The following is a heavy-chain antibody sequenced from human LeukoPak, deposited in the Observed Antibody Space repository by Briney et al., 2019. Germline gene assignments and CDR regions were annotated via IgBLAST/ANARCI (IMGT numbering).Heavy chain of an antibody. CDR1: GGSFSGYY. D-gene: IGHD2-2*01. CDR2: INHSGST. CDR3: ARVILVPAAIRHGMDV. J-gene: IGHJ6*04. V-gene: IGHV4-34*01. Sequence: SETLCLTCAVYGGSFSGYYWSWIRQPPGKGLEWIGQINHSGSTNYNPSLKSRVTISVDTSKNQFSLKLSSVTAADTAVYYCARVILVPAAIRHGMDVWGKGTTVTVSS.